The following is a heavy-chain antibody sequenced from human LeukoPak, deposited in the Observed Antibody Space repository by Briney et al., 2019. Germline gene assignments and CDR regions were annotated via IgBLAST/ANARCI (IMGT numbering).Heavy chain of an antibody. CDR3: AKANVAMVRGVIDY. V-gene: IGHV3-23*01. CDR1: GFTFSSYA. Sequence: GGSLRLSCAASGFTFSSYAMSWVRQAPGKGLEWVSVISGIDGSTYYTDSVKGRFTISRDTSKNTLYLQMKSLRAEDTALYYCAKANVAMVRGVIDYWGQGTLVTVSS. D-gene: IGHD3-10*01. J-gene: IGHJ4*02. CDR2: ISGIDGST.